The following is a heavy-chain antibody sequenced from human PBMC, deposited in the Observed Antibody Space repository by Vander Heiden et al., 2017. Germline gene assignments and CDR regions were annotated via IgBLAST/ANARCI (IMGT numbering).Heavy chain of an antibody. Sequence: QVQLVQSGAEVKKPGSSVKVSCKASGGTFSSYAISWVRQAPGQGLELMGGIIPIFGTANYAQKFQGRVTITADESTSTAYMELSSLRSEDTAVYYCARDLRGNCSSTSCYAWNYYYYGMDVWGQGTTVTVSS. D-gene: IGHD2-2*01. CDR2: IIPIFGTA. V-gene: IGHV1-69*01. CDR1: GGTFSSYA. J-gene: IGHJ6*02. CDR3: ARDLRGNCSSTSCYAWNYYYYGMDV.